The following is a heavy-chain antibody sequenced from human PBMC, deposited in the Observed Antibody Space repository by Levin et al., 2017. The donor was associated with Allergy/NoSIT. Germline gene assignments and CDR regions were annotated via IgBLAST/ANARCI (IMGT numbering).Heavy chain of an antibody. Sequence: LSLTCAASGFTVSSNYMSWVRQAPGKGLEWVSVIYTDGGTYYADSVKGRFTISRDNSKNTLYLQMNSLRAEDTAVYYCARGGSAFDYWGQGTLVTVSS. CDR1: GFTVSSNY. J-gene: IGHJ4*02. CDR3: ARGGSAFDY. V-gene: IGHV3-66*01. D-gene: IGHD3-16*01. CDR2: IYTDGGT.